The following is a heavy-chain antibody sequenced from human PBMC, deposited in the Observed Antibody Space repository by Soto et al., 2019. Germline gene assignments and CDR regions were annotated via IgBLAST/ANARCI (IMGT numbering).Heavy chain of an antibody. V-gene: IGHV1-69*01. J-gene: IGHJ6*02. Sequence: QVQLVQSGAEVKKPGSSVKVSCKASGGTFSSYAISWVRQAPGQGLEWMGGIIPIFGTTNYAQKFQGRVTITADESTSTDYMALSILRSEDTAVYCCARALVGASLVGGRYYGMDVWGQGNTVTVSS. D-gene: IGHD1-26*01. CDR2: IIPIFGTT. CDR3: ARALVGASLVGGRYYGMDV. CDR1: GGTFSSYA.